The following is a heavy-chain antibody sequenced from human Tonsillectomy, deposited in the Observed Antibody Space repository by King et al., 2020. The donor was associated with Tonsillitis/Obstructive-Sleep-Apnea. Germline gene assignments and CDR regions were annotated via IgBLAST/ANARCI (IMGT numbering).Heavy chain of an antibody. V-gene: IGHV4-59*01. D-gene: IGHD3-3*01. Sequence: LQESGPGLVKPSATLSLTCTVSGDSINSYYWSWIRQPPGKGLEWIGYISYSGNTNYNPSLKSRVTISIDTSKNQFSLKLRSVTAADTAVYYCAGSKGSGSYFDYWGQGTLVTVSS. CDR3: AGSKGSGSYFDY. CDR1: GDSINSYY. CDR2: ISYSGNT. J-gene: IGHJ4*02.